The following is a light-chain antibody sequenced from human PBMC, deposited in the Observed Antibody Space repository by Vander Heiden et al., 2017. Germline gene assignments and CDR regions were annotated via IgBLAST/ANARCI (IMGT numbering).Light chain of an antibody. V-gene: IGKV1-5*03. CDR2: KAS. CDR1: QSISSW. J-gene: IGKJ5*01. Sequence: SPSTLSASVGDRVTITCRASQSISSWLAWYQQKPGKAPKLLIYKASSLESGVPSRFSGSGSGTEFTLTISSLQPDDFATYYCQQYNSYLITFGQGTRLEIK. CDR3: QQYNSYLIT.